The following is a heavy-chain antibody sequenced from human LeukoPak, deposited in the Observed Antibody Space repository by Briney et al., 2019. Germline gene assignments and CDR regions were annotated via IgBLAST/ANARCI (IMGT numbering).Heavy chain of an antibody. CDR1: GFTFDDYA. J-gene: IGHJ4*02. Sequence: GGSLRLSCAASGFTFDDYAMHWVRQAPGKGLEWVSGISWNSGSIGYADSVKGRFTISRDNAKNSLYLQMNSLRAEDTALYYCAKDPYGYDSSGYHDYRGQGTLVTVSS. CDR3: AKDPYGYDSSGYHDY. V-gene: IGHV3-9*01. CDR2: ISWNSGSI. D-gene: IGHD3-22*01.